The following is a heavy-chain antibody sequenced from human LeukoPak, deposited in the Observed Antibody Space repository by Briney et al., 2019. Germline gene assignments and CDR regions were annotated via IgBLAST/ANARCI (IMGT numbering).Heavy chain of an antibody. CDR3: AREVVPAAIGYYYGMDV. D-gene: IGHD2-2*01. CDR2: ISPYNGDT. J-gene: IGHJ6*02. CDR1: GYTFTSFG. Sequence: ASVKVSCKTSGYTFTSFGITWVRQAPGQGLEWMGWISPYNGDTNYAQNLQGRVTMTTDTSTSTAYMELSSLRSEDTAVYYCAREVVPAAIGYYYGMDVWGQGTTVTVSS. V-gene: IGHV1-18*01.